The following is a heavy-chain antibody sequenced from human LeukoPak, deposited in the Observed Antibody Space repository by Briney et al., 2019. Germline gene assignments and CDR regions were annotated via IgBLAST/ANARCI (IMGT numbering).Heavy chain of an antibody. Sequence: SETLSLTCSVSGGSISSYYWSWIQQPPGKGLKCIGHIYYSGSTNYNPSLKSRVTISVDTSKNQFSLKLSSVTAADTAVYYCARDRFFDWNDSDAFDIWGQGTMVTASS. J-gene: IGHJ3*02. D-gene: IGHD1-1*01. CDR2: IYYSGST. V-gene: IGHV4-59*01. CDR1: GGSISSYY. CDR3: ARDRFFDWNDSDAFDI.